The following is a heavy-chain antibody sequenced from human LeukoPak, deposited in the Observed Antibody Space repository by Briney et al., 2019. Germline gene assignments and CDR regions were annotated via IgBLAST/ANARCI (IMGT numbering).Heavy chain of an antibody. J-gene: IGHJ3*02. CDR3: AREALSGFGDAFDI. V-gene: IGHV4-34*01. CDR1: GGSFSGYY. Sequence: SETLSLTCAVYGGSFSGYYWSWIRQPPGKGLEWIGEIYHSGSTNYNPSLKSRVTISVDKSKNQFSLKLSSVTAADAAVYYCAREALSGFGDAFDIWGQGTMVTVSS. D-gene: IGHD3-3*02. CDR2: IYHSGST.